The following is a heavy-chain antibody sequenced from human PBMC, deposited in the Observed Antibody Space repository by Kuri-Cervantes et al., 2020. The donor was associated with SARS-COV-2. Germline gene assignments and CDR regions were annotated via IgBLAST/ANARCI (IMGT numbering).Heavy chain of an antibody. Sequence: GESLKISCAASGFTFNRYSMNWVRQAPGKGLEWVSSTSSRSNYIYYADSVKGRFTISRNNAKKSLFLQMNSLRAEDTAVYYCARDAVLGIGYWGQGTLVTVSS. J-gene: IGHJ4*02. CDR2: TSSRSNYI. CDR3: ARDAVLGIGY. CDR1: GFTFNRYS. D-gene: IGHD7-27*01. V-gene: IGHV3-21*01.